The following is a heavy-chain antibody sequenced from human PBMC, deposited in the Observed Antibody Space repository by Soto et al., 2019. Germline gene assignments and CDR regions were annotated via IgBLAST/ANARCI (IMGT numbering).Heavy chain of an antibody. J-gene: IGHJ6*02. CDR2: ISGSGGST. Sequence: GGSLRLSCAASGFTFSSYAMSWVRQAPGKGLEWVSAISGSGGSTYYADSVKGRFTISRDNSKNSLYLQMNSLRTEDTALYYCAKDNRGSYLDYYGMDVWGQGTTVTVSS. CDR3: AKDNRGSYLDYYGMDV. V-gene: IGHV3-23*01. D-gene: IGHD1-26*01. CDR1: GFTFSSYA.